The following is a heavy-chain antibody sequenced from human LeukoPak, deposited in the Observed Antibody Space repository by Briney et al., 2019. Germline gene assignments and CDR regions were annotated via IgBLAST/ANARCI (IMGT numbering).Heavy chain of an antibody. J-gene: IGHJ4*02. D-gene: IGHD3-10*01. V-gene: IGHV1-18*04. CDR2: INGYNAKT. CDR3: ARRHRSGSNRY. Sequence: GASVTVSCTTSGYTFTSYYVSWVRQAPGQGLEWMGWINGYNAKTKYVQKFQGRITMTIDTSTTTAYMELRSLTSDDTAVYYCARRHRSGSNRYWGQGTLVTVSS. CDR1: GYTFTSYY.